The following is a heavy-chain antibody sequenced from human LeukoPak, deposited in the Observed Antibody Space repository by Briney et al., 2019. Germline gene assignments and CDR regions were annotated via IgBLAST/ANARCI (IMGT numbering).Heavy chain of an antibody. D-gene: IGHD3-10*01. J-gene: IGHJ4*02. CDR2: INHSRAI. V-gene: IGHV4-34*01. CDR1: AASFSAND. CDR3: ARYGGSGNYWISY. Sequence: SETLSRNSAVSAASFSANDWIWIPQPPGQGLKWIGEINHSRAITYQPSLKSRLTISSDTSKIQSSLKLSSVTAAAAAVYECARYGGSGNYWISYWGQGTLVTVSS.